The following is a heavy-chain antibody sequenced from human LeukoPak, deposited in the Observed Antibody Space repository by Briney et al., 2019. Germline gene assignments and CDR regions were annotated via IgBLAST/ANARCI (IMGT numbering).Heavy chain of an antibody. CDR1: GGSIISGGYY. CDR2: IYYSGST. D-gene: IGHD3-22*01. CDR3: ARRTYYYDSSGYHQAFDY. J-gene: IGHJ4*02. V-gene: IGHV4-61*08. Sequence: SETLPLTCTVSGGSIISGGYYWSWIRQHPGKGLEWIGYIYYSGSTNYNPSLKSRVTISVDTSKNQFSLKLSSVTAADTAVYYCARRTYYYDSSGYHQAFDYWGQGTLVTVSS.